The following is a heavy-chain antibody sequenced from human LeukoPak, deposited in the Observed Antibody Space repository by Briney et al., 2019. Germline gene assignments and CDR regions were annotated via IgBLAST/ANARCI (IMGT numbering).Heavy chain of an antibody. D-gene: IGHD3-9*01. CDR1: GYTFTSYD. CDR3: PSATGKDILTGRKLDN. J-gene: IGHJ4*02. Sequence: ASVKVSCKASGYTFTSYDINWVRQATGQGLEWMGWMNPNSGNTGYAQKFQGRVTMTRNTSISIAYMELSSLRSDDTAVYYCPSATGKDILTGRKLDNWGQGTLVTVSS. CDR2: MNPNSGNT. V-gene: IGHV1-8*01.